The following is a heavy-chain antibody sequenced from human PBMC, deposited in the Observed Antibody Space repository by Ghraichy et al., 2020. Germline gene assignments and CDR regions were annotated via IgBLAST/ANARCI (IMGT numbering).Heavy chain of an antibody. V-gene: IGHV4-39*01. CDR2: IYYAGST. CDR3: VRSIWNYQFGPTWSDS. CDR1: GGSIRRRNYY. Sequence: SETLSLTCSVSGGSIRRRNYYWGWIRQPPGKGLEWIGSIYYAGSTYYNPTLKSRVSVDVDTSNSRFSLELRSVTASDTAIYYCVRSIWNYQFGPTWSDSWGRGTLVTVSS. J-gene: IGHJ5*01. D-gene: IGHD1-7*01.